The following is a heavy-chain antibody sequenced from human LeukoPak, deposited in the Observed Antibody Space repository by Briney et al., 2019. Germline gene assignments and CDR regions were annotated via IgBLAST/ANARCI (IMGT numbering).Heavy chain of an antibody. CDR3: ARGGTEYSSGQNRGFETTGNDY. J-gene: IGHJ4*02. Sequence: SETLSLTCAVYGGSFSGYYWSWIRQPPGKGLEWIGEINHSGSTNYNPSLKSRVTISVDTSKNQFSLKLSSVTAADTAVYYCARGGTEYSSGQNRGFETTGNDYWGQETLVTVSS. D-gene: IGHD6-19*01. V-gene: IGHV4-34*01. CDR2: INHSGST. CDR1: GGSFSGYY.